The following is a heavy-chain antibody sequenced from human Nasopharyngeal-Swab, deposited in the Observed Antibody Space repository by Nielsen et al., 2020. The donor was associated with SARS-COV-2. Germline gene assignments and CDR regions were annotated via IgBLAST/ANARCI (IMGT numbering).Heavy chain of an antibody. V-gene: IGHV4-39*07. CDR1: GGSIRSSSYY. CDR2: IYYSGST. CDR3: VGSSWYGDYYYYYGMDV. J-gene: IGHJ6*02. Sequence: GSLTLSCTVSGGSIRSSSYYWGWIRQPPGKGLEWIGGIYYSGSTYYNPSLKSRVTISVDTSKNQFSLKLSSVTAADTAVYYCVGSSWYGDYYYYYGMDVWGQGTTVTVSS. D-gene: IGHD6-13*01.